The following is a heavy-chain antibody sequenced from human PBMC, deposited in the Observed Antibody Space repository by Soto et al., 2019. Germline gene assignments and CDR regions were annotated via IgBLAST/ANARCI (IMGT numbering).Heavy chain of an antibody. V-gene: IGHV3-43*02. CDR3: AKTDYGDYVFDY. J-gene: IGHJ4*02. D-gene: IGHD4-17*01. CDR2: ISGDGGST. CDR1: GFTFDDYA. Sequence: GGSLRLSCAASGFTFDDYAMHWVRQAPGKGLEWVSLISGDGGSTYYADSVKGRFTISRDNSKNSLYLQMNSLRTEDTALYCWAKTDYGDYVFDYWGQGTLVTVSS.